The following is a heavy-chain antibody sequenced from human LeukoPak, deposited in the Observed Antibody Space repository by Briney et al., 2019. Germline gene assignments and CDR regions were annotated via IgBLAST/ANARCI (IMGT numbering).Heavy chain of an antibody. CDR2: INSDGRST. V-gene: IGHV3-74*01. Sequence: GGSLRLSCAASGFTFSTYWMHWVRQAPGKGLVWVSRINSDGRSTRYADSVKGRCTISRDNAKNTLYLQMNSLRAEDTAVYYCAKVSSGYYSPFDYWGQGTLVTVSS. D-gene: IGHD3-22*01. CDR3: AKVSSGYYSPFDY. CDR1: GFTFSTYW. J-gene: IGHJ4*02.